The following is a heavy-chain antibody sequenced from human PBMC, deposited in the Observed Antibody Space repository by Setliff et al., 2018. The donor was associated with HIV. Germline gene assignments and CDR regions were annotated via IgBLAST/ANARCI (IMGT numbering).Heavy chain of an antibody. CDR1: GDTFSNYA. CDR3: ARESACSSTSCPKVLDY. D-gene: IGHD2-2*01. CDR2: IIPMFGTA. V-gene: IGHV1-69*13. Sequence: GASVKVSCKASGDTFSNYALSWVRQAPGQGLEWMGGIIPMFGTANYAQKFQGRVTITADESTNTGYMELSGLRFEDTAVYYCARESACSSTSCPKVLDYWGQGTLVTVSS. J-gene: IGHJ4*02.